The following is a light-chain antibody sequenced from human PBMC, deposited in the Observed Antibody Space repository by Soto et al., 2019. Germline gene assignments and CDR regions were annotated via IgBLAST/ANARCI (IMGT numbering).Light chain of an antibody. V-gene: IGKV3-20*01. J-gene: IGKJ1*01. CDR2: GAS. CDR3: QQYATSPPT. Sequence: EIVLTQSPGTLSLSPVERATLSCRASQSVSSSYFAWYQQKPGQAPRLLIYGASSRATGIPDRFSGSGSGTDFTLTISRLEPEDFAVYYCQQYATSPPTFGQGTKVEI. CDR1: QSVSSSY.